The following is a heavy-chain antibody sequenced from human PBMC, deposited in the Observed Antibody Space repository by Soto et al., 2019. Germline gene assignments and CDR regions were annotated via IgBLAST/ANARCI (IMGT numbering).Heavy chain of an antibody. CDR1: GYTFTSYY. V-gene: IGHV1-46*01. CDR3: ARGYDDILTGYYPDY. CDR2: INPSGGST. Sequence: QVQLVQSGAEVKKPGASVKVSCKASGYTFTSYYMHWVRQAPGQGLEWMGIINPSGGSTSYAQKFQGRVTMTRDTSTSTVYVELSSLRSEDTDVYYCARGYDDILTGYYPDYWGQGTLVTVSS. D-gene: IGHD3-9*01. J-gene: IGHJ4*02.